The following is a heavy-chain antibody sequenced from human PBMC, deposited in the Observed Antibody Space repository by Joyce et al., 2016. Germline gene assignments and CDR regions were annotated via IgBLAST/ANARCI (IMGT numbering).Heavy chain of an antibody. CDR1: GGAFSNFT. CDR3: ARGGTSSDHYFFYTLDV. D-gene: IGHD1-14*01. CDR2: IIPVFGAA. J-gene: IGHJ6*02. V-gene: IGHV1-69*12. Sequence: QVLLVQSAATVKRPGSSLSVSCNSSGGAFSNFTVNWVRQAPGQRLEWMGGIIPVFGAAKYAEHFQGRVTLTADVSTRTAYMELSALTSADTAVYYCARGGTSSDHYFFYTLDVWGPGTTVIVSS.